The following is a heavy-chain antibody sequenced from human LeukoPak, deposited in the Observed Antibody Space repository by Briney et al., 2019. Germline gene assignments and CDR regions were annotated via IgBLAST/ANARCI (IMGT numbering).Heavy chain of an antibody. D-gene: IGHD3-22*01. CDR1: GFTFSSYN. CDR3: ARFITGPYYFDY. Sequence: PGGSLRLSCAASGFTFSSYNMKWVRQAPGKGLEWVSSISSSSTYIDYADSMKGRFTISRDNAKTSLYLQMNSLRAEDTAVYYCARFITGPYYFDYWGQGTLVTVSS. CDR2: ISSSSTYI. J-gene: IGHJ4*02. V-gene: IGHV3-21*01.